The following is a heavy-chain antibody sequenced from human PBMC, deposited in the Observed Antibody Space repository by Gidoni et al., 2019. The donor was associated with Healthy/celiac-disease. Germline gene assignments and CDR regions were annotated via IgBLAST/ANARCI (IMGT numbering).Heavy chain of an antibody. CDR2: NK. Sequence: NKYYADSVKGRFTISRDNSKNTLYLQMNSLRAEDTAVYYCAKLGATVTTGAAFDIWGQGTMVTVSS. D-gene: IGHD4-17*01. CDR3: AKLGATVTTGAAFDI. V-gene: IGHV3-30*02. J-gene: IGHJ3*02.